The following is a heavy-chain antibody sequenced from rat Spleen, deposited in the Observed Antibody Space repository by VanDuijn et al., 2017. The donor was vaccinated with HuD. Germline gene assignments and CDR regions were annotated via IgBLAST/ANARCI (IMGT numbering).Heavy chain of an antibody. CDR2: IANSGGST. V-gene: IGHV5-31*01. Sequence: EVQLVESGGGLVQPGRSLKLSCVASGFTFNNYWMTWVRQAPTKGLEWVVSIANSGGSTYYRDSVKGRFTISRDNAKSTLYLQMDSLRSEDTATYYCARHYGGYSEYVMDAWGQGASVTVSS. CDR3: ARHYGGYSEYVMDA. D-gene: IGHD1-11*01. CDR1: GFTFNNYW. J-gene: IGHJ4*01.